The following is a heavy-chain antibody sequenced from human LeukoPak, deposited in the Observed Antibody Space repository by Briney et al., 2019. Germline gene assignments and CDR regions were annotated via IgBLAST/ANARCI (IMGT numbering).Heavy chain of an antibody. Sequence: GGSLRLSCAASGFTFSSYSMNWVRQAPGKGLEWVSSISSSSSYIYYADSVKGRFTISRDNAKNSLYLQMNSLRAEDTAVYYCARDRGNYYDSSGEVLPAYWGQGTLVTVSS. CDR3: ARDRGNYYDSSGEVLPAY. V-gene: IGHV3-21*01. CDR2: ISSSSSYI. J-gene: IGHJ4*02. CDR1: GFTFSSYS. D-gene: IGHD3-22*01.